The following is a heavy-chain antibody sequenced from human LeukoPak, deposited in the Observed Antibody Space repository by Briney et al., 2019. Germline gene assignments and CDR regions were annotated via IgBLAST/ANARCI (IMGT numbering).Heavy chain of an antibody. CDR1: GGSLSGYY. V-gene: IGHV4-34*01. CDR3: ARGRGYCSGGSCPPGVSYVDV. Sequence: PSETLSLTCAVYGGSLSGYYWSWIRQPPGKGLEWIGEINHSGSTNYNPSLKSRVTISVDTSKNQFSLKLSSVTAADTAVYYCARGRGYCSGGSCPPGVSYVDVWGKGTTVTVSS. J-gene: IGHJ6*03. CDR2: INHSGST. D-gene: IGHD2-15*01.